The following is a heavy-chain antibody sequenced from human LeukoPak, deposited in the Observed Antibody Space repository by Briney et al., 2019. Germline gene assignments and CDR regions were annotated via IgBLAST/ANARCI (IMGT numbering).Heavy chain of an antibody. CDR1: GGSVSSTTYS. V-gene: IGHV4-39*02. J-gene: IGHJ3*02. CDR3: ARRVILMEIDAFDI. D-gene: IGHD3-9*01. Sequence: SETLSLTCSVSGGSVSSTTYSWGWIRQPPGKGLEWIGSIYSSGSTYFNPSLKSRVTMSVDTSKNNFSVRLSSVTAADTAVYYCARRVILMEIDAFDIWGQGTLVTVS. CDR2: IYSSGST.